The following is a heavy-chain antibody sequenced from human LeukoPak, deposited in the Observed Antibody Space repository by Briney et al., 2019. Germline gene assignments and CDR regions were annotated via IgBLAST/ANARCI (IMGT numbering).Heavy chain of an antibody. CDR3: AKMGVILSTDFDY. CDR1: GVTFSSYA. Sequence: PGGSLRLSCAASGVTFSSYAMSWVRQAPGKGMEWVSAISGSGGSTYYADSVKGRFTISRDNSKNTLYLQMNSLRAEDTAVYYCAKMGVILSTDFDYWGQGTLVTVSS. D-gene: IGHD3-10*01. CDR2: ISGSGGST. V-gene: IGHV3-23*01. J-gene: IGHJ4*02.